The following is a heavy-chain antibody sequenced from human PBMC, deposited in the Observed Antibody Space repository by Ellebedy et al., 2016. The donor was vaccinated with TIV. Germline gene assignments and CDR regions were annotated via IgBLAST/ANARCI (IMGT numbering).Heavy chain of an antibody. CDR3: ARTDPWQPIDD. V-gene: IGHV4-39*01. Sequence: MPSETLSLTCSVSGGSVSSTRYYWAWIRQPPGKGLEYIGSVYYSGSPYYNPSFKSRVTLSADKSKNQFSLNLRTVTAADTAVYYCARTDPWQPIDDWGQGILVSVSS. CDR2: VYYSGSP. J-gene: IGHJ4*02. D-gene: IGHD2-21*02. CDR1: GGSVSSTRYY.